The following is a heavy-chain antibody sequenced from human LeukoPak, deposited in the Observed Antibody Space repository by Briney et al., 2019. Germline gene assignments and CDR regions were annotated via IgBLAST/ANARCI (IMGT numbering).Heavy chain of an antibody. CDR3: ARVAGIDGNAFDI. CDR1: GFIFNNYW. CDR2: LKQDGSEK. V-gene: IGHV3-7*01. J-gene: IGHJ3*02. D-gene: IGHD6-19*01. Sequence: GGSLRLSCAASGFIFNNYWMSWVRQGPGKGLEWVAYLKQDGSEKYYVDSVKGRFTIYRDNAKNSLYLQMDSLRAEDTAVYYCARVAGIDGNAFDIWGQGTMVTVSS.